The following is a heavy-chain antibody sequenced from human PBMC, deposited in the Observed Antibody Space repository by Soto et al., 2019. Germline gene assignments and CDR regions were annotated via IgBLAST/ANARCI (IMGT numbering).Heavy chain of an antibody. CDR1: GGTFSSYA. CDR3: ARSQGSSTSLEIYYYYYYGMDV. V-gene: IGHV1-69*01. Sequence: QVQLVQSGAEVKKPGSSVKVSCKASGGTFSSYAISWVRQAPGQGLEWMGGIIPISGTANYALKFLGRVTITADESTSTVYMELSSLRSEDTAVYFCARSQGSSTSLEIYYYYYYGMDVWGQGTTVTVSS. CDR2: IIPISGTA. J-gene: IGHJ6*02. D-gene: IGHD2-2*01.